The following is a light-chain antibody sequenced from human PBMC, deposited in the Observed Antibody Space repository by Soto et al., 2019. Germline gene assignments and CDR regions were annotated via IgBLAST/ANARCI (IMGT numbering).Light chain of an antibody. Sequence: ETVMTQSPATLSVSPGERATLSCRASQSVYSNLAWYQQNPGQAPRLLIYGAPPRATGLPARFSGSGSGAEFSLTISSLQSEDCAVYYCQQYQNWPLTFGGGTKVEIK. CDR3: QQYQNWPLT. J-gene: IGKJ4*01. CDR2: GAP. V-gene: IGKV3-15*01. CDR1: QSVYSN.